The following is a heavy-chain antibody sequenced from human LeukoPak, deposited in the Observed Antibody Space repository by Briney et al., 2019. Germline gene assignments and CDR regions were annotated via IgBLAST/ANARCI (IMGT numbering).Heavy chain of an antibody. Sequence: PSETLSLTCAVSGYSISSGYYWGWIRQPPGKGLEWIGNIYHSGNTYYNPSLKSRVTISVDTSTNHFSLKLTSVTAADTAVYYCARRGTYADYVDYWGQGTLVTVSS. CDR1: GYSISSGYY. CDR2: IYHSGNT. D-gene: IGHD1-1*01. V-gene: IGHV4-38-2*01. J-gene: IGHJ4*02. CDR3: ARRGTYADYVDY.